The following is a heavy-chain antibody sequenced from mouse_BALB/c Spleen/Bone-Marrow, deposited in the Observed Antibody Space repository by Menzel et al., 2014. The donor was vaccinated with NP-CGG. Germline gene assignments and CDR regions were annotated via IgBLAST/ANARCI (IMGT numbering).Heavy chain of an antibody. Sequence: VQLQQSGPELVKPGASVKISCKASGYTFTDYNMHWVKQSHGKSLEWIEYIYPYNGGTGYNQKFKSKATLTVDNSSSTACMELRSLTSEDSAVYYCARLGRDYWGQGTTLTVSS. J-gene: IGHJ2*01. CDR1: GYTFTDYN. D-gene: IGHD4-1*01. V-gene: IGHV1S29*02. CDR3: ARLGRDY. CDR2: IYPYNGGT.